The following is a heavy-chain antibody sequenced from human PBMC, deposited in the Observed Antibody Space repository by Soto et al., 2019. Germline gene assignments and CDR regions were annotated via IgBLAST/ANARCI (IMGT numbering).Heavy chain of an antibody. V-gene: IGHV1-8*01. D-gene: IGHD2-2*01. CDR2: MNPNRTNT. J-gene: IGHJ5*02. CDR3: VRGVFLSHDHVIIAPATLGFDP. Sequence: QVQLMQSGAEVKKPGASVKVSCKASGYTFTTYDINWVRQAPGQGLEWMGWMNPNRTNTGYAEKFQGRVTMTRDTSISTAYMELSSLRYDDTAVYYCVRGVFLSHDHVIIAPATLGFDPWGQGTLVTVSS. CDR1: GYTFTTYD.